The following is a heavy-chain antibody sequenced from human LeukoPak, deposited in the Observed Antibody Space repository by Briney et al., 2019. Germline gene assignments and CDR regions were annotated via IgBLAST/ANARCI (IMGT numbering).Heavy chain of an antibody. CDR1: GFTFSSYG. D-gene: IGHD3-10*01. J-gene: IGHJ4*02. CDR2: ISYDGRNK. V-gene: IGHV3-30*18. Sequence: GGSLRLSCAASGFTFSSYGMHWVRQAPGKGLEWVAVISYDGRNKYYADSVKGRFTISRDNSKNTLYLQMNSLRAEDTAVYYCAKDLWTMVRGAFDYRGQGTLVTVSS. CDR3: AKDLWTMVRGAFDY.